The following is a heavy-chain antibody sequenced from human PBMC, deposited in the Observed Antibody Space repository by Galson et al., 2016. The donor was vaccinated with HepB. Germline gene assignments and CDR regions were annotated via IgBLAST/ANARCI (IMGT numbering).Heavy chain of an antibody. J-gene: IGHJ4*02. CDR1: GFTFDDYG. CDR3: VQYRPYRCSSSTCYWEFDC. V-gene: IGHV3-9*01. CDR2: ISWNSGAI. Sequence: SLRLSCAASGFTFDDYGMDWVRQGPGKGLEWVAGISWNSGAIGYADSVRGRFTISKDNGKNSLYLEMNSLRAEDTALYYCVQYRPYRCSSSTCYWEFDCWSQGALITVSA. D-gene: IGHD2-2*01.